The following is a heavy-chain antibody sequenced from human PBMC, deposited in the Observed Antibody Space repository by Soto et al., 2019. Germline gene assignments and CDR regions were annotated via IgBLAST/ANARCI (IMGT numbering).Heavy chain of an antibody. J-gene: IGHJ4*02. CDR1: GFTFSDYY. CDR3: AAAVGGYDLAVDY. V-gene: IGHV3-11*05. Sequence: QVQLVESGGGLVKPGGSLRLSCAASGFTFSDYYMSWIRQAPGKGLERVSYISSSSSYTNYADSVKGRFTISRDNAKNSLYLQMNSLRAEDTAVYYCAAAVGGYDLAVDYWGQGTLVTVSS. D-gene: IGHD5-12*01. CDR2: ISSSSSYT.